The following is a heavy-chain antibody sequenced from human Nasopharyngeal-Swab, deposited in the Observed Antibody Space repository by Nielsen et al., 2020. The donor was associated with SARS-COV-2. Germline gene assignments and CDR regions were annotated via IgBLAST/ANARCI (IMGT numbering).Heavy chain of an antibody. CDR1: GYIFTSYW. CDR3: VRTMATTGYWYFDL. J-gene: IGHJ2*01. CDR2: ISPHKSET. V-gene: IGHV5-51*01. D-gene: IGHD1-1*01. Sequence: GESLKISCEGSGYIFTSYWIVWVRQMPGKGLEWMRAISPHKSETRYSPSFQGQVTISADKSISTAYLQWSSLKASDTALYYCVRTMATTGYWYFDLWGRGTLVTVSP.